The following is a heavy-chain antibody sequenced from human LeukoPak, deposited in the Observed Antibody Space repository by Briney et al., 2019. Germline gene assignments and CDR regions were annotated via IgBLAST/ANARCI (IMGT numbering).Heavy chain of an antibody. Sequence: ASVKVSCKVSGYTLTELSMHWVRQAPGKGLEWMGGFDPEDGETIYAQKFQGRVTMTEDTSTDTAYMELSSLRSEDTAVYYCATHYGDYPNWYFDLWGRGTLATVSS. CDR3: ATHYGDYPNWYFDL. D-gene: IGHD4-17*01. CDR2: FDPEDGET. V-gene: IGHV1-24*01. J-gene: IGHJ2*01. CDR1: GYTLTELS.